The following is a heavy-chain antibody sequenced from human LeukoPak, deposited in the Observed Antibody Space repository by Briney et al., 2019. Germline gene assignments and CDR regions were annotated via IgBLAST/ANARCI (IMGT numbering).Heavy chain of an antibody. J-gene: IGHJ3*02. V-gene: IGHV1-3*01. Sequence: ASVKVSCKTSEYTFTTCAVQWVRQAPGQRLEWMGWIHSDSGNTKYSQKLQGRVTIARDTSASTIYMELSSLRFEDTAVYFCTIGLAGDWDAFDIWGLGTMVTVSS. D-gene: IGHD6-19*01. CDR3: TIGLAGDWDAFDI. CDR2: IHSDSGNT. CDR1: EYTFTTCA.